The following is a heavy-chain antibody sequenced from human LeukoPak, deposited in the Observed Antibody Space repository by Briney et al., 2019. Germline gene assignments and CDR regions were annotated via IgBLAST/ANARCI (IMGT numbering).Heavy chain of an antibody. CDR3: APRGDIEHSYGYGKWFDP. J-gene: IGHJ5*02. Sequence: SETLSLTCAVYGGSFSGYYWSWIRQPPGKGLEWIGEINHSRSINYNASLRSRVTISVDTSKNQFSLRLSSVTAADTAVYYCAPRGDIEHSYGYGKWFDPWGQGTRVTVPS. V-gene: IGHV4-34*01. CDR2: INHSRSI. D-gene: IGHD5-18*01. CDR1: GGSFSGYY.